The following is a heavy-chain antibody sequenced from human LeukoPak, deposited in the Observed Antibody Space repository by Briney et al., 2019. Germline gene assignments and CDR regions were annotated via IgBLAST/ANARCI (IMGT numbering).Heavy chain of an antibody. CDR1: GGSLSSISYY. V-gene: IGHV4-39*07. D-gene: IGHD5-12*01. J-gene: IGHJ4*02. Sequence: PETLSLTRTVSGGSLSSISYYWGWIRQPPGKGLEWIGSIYYSGSTYYNPSLKSRVTISVDTSKNQFSLKLSSVTAADTAVYYCARDVSGYDLLDYWGQGTLVTVSS. CDR2: IYYSGST. CDR3: ARDVSGYDLLDY.